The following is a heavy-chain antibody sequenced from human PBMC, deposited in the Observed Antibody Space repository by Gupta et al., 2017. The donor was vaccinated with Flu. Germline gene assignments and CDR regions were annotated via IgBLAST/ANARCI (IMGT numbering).Heavy chain of an antibody. CDR2: INEDGSTK. CDR1: TFSRSR. J-gene: IGHJ4*02. CDR3: ARDRAYNCFDY. D-gene: IGHD4-4*01. V-gene: IGHV3-7*01. Sequence: TFSRSRMTWGRQAPGKGLEWVANINEDGSTKNYVDSVMGRFTISRDNAKNSLFLQMDSLRAEDTAVYYCARDRAYNCFDYWGQGTLVTVSS.